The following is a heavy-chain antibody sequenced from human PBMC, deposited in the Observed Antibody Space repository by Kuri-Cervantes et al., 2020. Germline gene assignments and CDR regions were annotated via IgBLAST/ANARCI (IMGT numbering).Heavy chain of an antibody. CDR1: GFTFSSFA. J-gene: IGHJ4*02. V-gene: IGHV3-23*01. CDR3: ARDKEKSSSGYYGPFDY. D-gene: IGHD3-22*01. Sequence: GGSLRLSCAASGFTFSSFAMTWVRQGPGKGLEWVSTISTSGGRTHYADSVKGRFTISRDNSKNTLYLRMNSLRAEDTAVYYCARDKEKSSSGYYGPFDYWDQGTLVTVSS. CDR2: ISTSGGRT.